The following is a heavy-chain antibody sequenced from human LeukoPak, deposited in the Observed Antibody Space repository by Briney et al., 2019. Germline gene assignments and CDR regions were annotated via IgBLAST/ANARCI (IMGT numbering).Heavy chain of an antibody. J-gene: IGHJ6*02. CDR3: ARGNHVDTAMVTSVENYYYYGMDV. D-gene: IGHD5-18*01. CDR1: GGSFSGYY. CDR2: INHSGST. V-gene: IGHV4-34*01. Sequence: SETLSLTCAVYGGSFSGYYWSWIRQPPGKGLEWIGEINHSGSTNYNPSLKSRVTISVDTSKNQFSLKLSSVTAADTAVYYCARGNHVDTAMVTSVENYYYYGMDVRGQGTTVTVSS.